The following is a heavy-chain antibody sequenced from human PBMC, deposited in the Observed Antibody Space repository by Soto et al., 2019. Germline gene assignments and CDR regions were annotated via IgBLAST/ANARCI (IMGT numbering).Heavy chain of an antibody. CDR1: GFTFSSYW. Sequence: GESLKISCAASGFTFSSYWMHWVRQAPGEGLVWVSRINNDGNRIDYADSVKGRFTISRDNAKNTLYLQMNSLRAEDTAVYYCASETSKGYWGQGTLVTVSS. CDR2: INNDGNRI. CDR3: ASETSKGY. V-gene: IGHV3-74*01. J-gene: IGHJ4*02.